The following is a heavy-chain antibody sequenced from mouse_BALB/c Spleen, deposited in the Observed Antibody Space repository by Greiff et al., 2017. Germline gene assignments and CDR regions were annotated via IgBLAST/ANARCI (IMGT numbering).Heavy chain of an antibody. Sequence: DVKLVESGGGLVKPGGSLKLSCAASGFTFSSYAMSWVRQTPEKRLEWVASISSGGSTYYPDSVKGRFTISRDNARNILYLQMSSLRSEDTAMYYCAREGEYYFDYWGQGTTLTVSS. J-gene: IGHJ2*01. CDR3: AREGEYYFDY. V-gene: IGHV5-6-5*01. CDR1: GFTFSSYA. CDR2: ISSGGST.